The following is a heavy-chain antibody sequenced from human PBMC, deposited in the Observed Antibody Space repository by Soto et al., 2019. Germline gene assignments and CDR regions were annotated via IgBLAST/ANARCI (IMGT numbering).Heavy chain of an antibody. CDR1: GGSLSSYY. V-gene: IGHV4-59*01. D-gene: IGHD6-13*01. CDR3: AREGPYSSSWSDDAFDI. J-gene: IGHJ3*02. Sequence: SETLSLTCTVSGGSLSSYYWSWIRQPPGKGLEWIGYTYYSGSTNSNPSLKSRVTISVDTSKNQFSLKLSSVTAADTAVYYCAREGPYSSSWSDDAFDIWGQGTMVTVSS. CDR2: TYYSGST.